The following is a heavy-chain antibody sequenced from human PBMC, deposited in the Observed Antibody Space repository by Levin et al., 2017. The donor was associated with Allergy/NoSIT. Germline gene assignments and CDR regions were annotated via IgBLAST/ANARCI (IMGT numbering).Heavy chain of an antibody. D-gene: IGHD2-2*01. CDR3: AKSMGGFVVVPAALDY. V-gene: IGHV1-69*04. CDR2: IIPILGIA. Sequence: SVKVSCKASGGTFSSYAISWVRQAPGQGLEWMGRIIPILGIANYAQKFQGRVTITADKSTSTAYMELSSLRSEDTAVYYCAKSMGGFVVVPAALDYWGQGTLVTVSS. J-gene: IGHJ4*02. CDR1: GGTFSSYA.